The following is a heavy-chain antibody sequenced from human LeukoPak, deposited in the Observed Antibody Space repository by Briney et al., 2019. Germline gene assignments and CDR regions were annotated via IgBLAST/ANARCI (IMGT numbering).Heavy chain of an antibody. CDR2: IESDGSI. V-gene: IGHV3-74*01. CDR1: EFIFSNYW. J-gene: IGHJ4*02. Sequence: PGGSLRLSCAASEFIFSNYWMHWIRQAPGKGLVWVSRIESDGSISYADSVKGRFTISRDNAKNTVYLQMNSLRAEDTAVYYCVRGVYLAGHLVDFWGQGTLVTVSS. D-gene: IGHD3-10*01. CDR3: VRGVYLAGHLVDF.